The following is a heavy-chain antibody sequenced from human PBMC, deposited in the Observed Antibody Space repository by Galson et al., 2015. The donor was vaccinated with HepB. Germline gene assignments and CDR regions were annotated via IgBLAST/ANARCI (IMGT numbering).Heavy chain of an antibody. CDR3: ARDRGVVVTAIQDY. V-gene: IGHV1-69*04. CDR2: IIPILGIA. D-gene: IGHD2-21*02. Sequence: SVKVSCKASGGTFSSYAISWVRQAPGQGLEWMGRIIPILGIANYAQKFQGRVTITADKSTSTAYMELSSLRSEDTAVYYCARDRGVVVTAIQDYWGQGTLVTVSS. CDR1: GGTFSSYA. J-gene: IGHJ4*02.